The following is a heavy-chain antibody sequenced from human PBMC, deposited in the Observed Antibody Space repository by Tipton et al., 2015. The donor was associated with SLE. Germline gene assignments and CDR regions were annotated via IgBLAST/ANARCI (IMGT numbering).Heavy chain of an antibody. J-gene: IGHJ3*02. CDR1: GGSISSHY. CDR3: ARVVVSDAFDI. CDR2: IYYSGST. Sequence: LRLSCTVSGGSISSHYWSWIRQPPGKGLEWIGYIYYSGSTNYNPSLKGRVTITVDTSKNQSSLKLSSVTAADTAVFYCARVVVSDAFDIWGQGTMVTVSS. V-gene: IGHV4-59*08. D-gene: IGHD3-22*01.